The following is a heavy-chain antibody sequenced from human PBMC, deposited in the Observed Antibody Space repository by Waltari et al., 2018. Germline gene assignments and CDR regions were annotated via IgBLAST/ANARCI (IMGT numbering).Heavy chain of an antibody. Sequence: QLQLQEAGPGLVKPSETLSLTCPVSGCSISSSSYYWGWIRQPPGKGLEWIGSIYYSGSTYYNPSLKSRVTISVDTSKNQFSLKLSSVTAADTAVYYCEGYGDYVDYWGQGTLVTVSS. J-gene: IGHJ4*02. D-gene: IGHD4-17*01. CDR3: EGYGDYVDY. CDR2: IYYSGST. CDR1: GCSISSSSYY. V-gene: IGHV4-39*07.